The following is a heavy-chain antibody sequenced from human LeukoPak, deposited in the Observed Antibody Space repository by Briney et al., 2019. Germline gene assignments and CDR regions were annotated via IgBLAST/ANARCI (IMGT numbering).Heavy chain of an antibody. CDR1: GASISSNNYY. J-gene: IGHJ4*02. CDR3: ASYDSRATGFDF. D-gene: IGHD3-22*01. V-gene: IGHV4-39*01. Sequence: PSETLSLTCTVSGASISSNNYYWAWFRQPPGKGLEWVGSIHCSGITYYNSSLKSRVAVSPHTSNNQFSLKLSSVTAADTAVYFCASYDSRATGFDFWGQGTLVTVSS. CDR2: IHCSGIT.